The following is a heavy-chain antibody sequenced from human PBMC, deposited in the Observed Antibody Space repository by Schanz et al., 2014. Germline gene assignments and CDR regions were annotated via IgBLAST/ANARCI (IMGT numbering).Heavy chain of an antibody. CDR2: ISYDGSSK. V-gene: IGHV3-30*04. J-gene: IGHJ6*02. D-gene: IGHD6-6*01. CDR1: GFTFSNYA. CDR3: ATEGPRGTRHPINYYYAMDN. Sequence: QVQLVESGGGVVQPGRSLRLSCAASGFTFSNYAMHWVRQAPGKGLEWVALISYDGSSKNHADSVQGRFTISRDNSNNTVYLQMNTLRAEDTAVYYCATEGPRGTRHPINYYYAMDNWGQGTKVTV.